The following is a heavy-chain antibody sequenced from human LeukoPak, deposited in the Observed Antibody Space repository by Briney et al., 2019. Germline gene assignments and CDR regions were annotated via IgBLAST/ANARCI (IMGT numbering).Heavy chain of an antibody. D-gene: IGHD3-10*01. V-gene: IGHV4-59*01. J-gene: IGHJ3*02. CDR1: GGSISSYY. CDR2: IYYSGST. Sequence: SETLSLTCTVSGGSISSYYWSWIRQPPGKGPEWIGYIYYSGSTNYNPSLKSRVTISVDTSKNQFSLKLSSVTAADTAVYYCARDVVRGGRAFDIWGQGTMVTVSS. CDR3: ARDVVRGGRAFDI.